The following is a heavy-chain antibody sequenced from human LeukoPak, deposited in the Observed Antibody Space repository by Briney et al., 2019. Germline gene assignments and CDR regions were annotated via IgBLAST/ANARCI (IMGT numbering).Heavy chain of an antibody. D-gene: IGHD5-24*01. V-gene: IGHV1-46*01. CDR1: GYTFTSNY. J-gene: IGHJ4*02. Sequence: ASVNVSCKASGYTFTSNYIHWVRQAPGQGLEWMGMIYPRDGSTSCAQKFQGRVTVTRDTSTSTVHMELSGLRSEDTAVYYCARWLRWLPFDYWGQGTLVTVSS. CDR3: ARWLRWLPFDY. CDR2: IYPRDGST.